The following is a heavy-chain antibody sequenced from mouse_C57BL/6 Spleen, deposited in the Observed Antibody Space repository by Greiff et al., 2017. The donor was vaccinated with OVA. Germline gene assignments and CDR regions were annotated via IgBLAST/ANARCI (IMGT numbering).Heavy chain of an antibody. CDR2: IYPRSGNT. J-gene: IGHJ1*03. Sequence: VQLQESGAELARPGASVKLSCKASGYTFTSYGISWVKQRTGQGLEWIGEIYPRSGNTYYNEKFKGKATLTADKSSSTAYMELRSLTSEDSAVYFCARGEDGYYDVWGTGTTVTVSS. D-gene: IGHD2-3*01. V-gene: IGHV1-81*01. CDR1: GYTFTSYG. CDR3: ARGEDGYYDV.